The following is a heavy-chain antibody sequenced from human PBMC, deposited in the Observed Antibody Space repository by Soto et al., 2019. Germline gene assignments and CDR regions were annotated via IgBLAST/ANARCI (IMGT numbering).Heavy chain of an antibody. CDR1: RYTFTSYY. Sequence: ASVKVSCKASRYTFTSYYMHWVRQAPGQGLEWMGIINPSGGSTSYAQKFQGRVTMTRDTSTSTVYMELSSLRSEDTAVYYCASESALWVNGMDVWGQGTTVTVSS. CDR3: ASESALWVNGMDV. CDR2: INPSGGST. J-gene: IGHJ6*02. V-gene: IGHV1-46*01. D-gene: IGHD3-16*01.